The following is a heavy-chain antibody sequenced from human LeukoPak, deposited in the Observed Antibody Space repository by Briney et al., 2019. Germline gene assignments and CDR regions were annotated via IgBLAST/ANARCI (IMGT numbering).Heavy chain of an antibody. CDR2: INHSGST. J-gene: IGHJ6*02. CDR3: ARGPRSYGMDV. CDR1: GGSFSGYY. Sequence: SETLSLTCAVYGGSFSGYYWGWIRQPPGKGLEWIGEINHSGSTNYNPSLKSRVTISVDTSKNQFSLKLSSVTAADTAVYYCARGPRSYGMDVWGQGTTVTVSS. V-gene: IGHV4-34*01.